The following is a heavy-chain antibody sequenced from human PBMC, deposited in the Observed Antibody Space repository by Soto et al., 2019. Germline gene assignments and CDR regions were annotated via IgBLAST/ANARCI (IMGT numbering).Heavy chain of an antibody. CDR1: GGSISSSSYY. CDR2: IYYSGYA. J-gene: IGHJ4*02. CDR3: GSLRSGPASGWWWAFDY. D-gene: IGHD6-19*01. Sequence: PSETLSLTCTVSGGSISSSSYYWGWIRQPPGKGLEWIGSIYYSGYAYYNPSLKSRVTISVDTSKNRFSLQLTSVTVADTAVYYCGSLRSGPASGWWWAFDYWAREFWSPSPQ. V-gene: IGHV4-39*01.